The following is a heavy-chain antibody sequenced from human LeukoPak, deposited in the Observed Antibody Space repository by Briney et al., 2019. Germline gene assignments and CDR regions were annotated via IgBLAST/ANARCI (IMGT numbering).Heavy chain of an antibody. Sequence: GGSLRLSCVASGFPFSSYWMTWVRQAPGKGLEWVANIKQDGSKKSYVDSVKGRFTISRDNAENSLYLQMNSLRAEDTAIYYCTRVGYIDEGIDYWGQGTLVTVSS. CDR3: TRVGYIDEGIDY. CDR1: GFPFSSYW. V-gene: IGHV3-7*04. J-gene: IGHJ4*02. D-gene: IGHD5-24*01. CDR2: IKQDGSKK.